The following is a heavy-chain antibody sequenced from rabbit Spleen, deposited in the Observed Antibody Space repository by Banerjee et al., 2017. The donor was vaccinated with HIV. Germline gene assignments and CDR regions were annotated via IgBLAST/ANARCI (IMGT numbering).Heavy chain of an antibody. Sequence: QSLEESGGDLVKPGASLTLTCTASGFSFSSSYYMCWVRQAPGKGLEWIACIYGGSSGSTYYASWAKGRFTISKTSSTTVTLQMTSLTAADTATYFCARGDSGYNYAFVLWGPGTLVTVS. CDR3: ARGDSGYNYAFVL. D-gene: IGHD1-1*01. CDR2: IYGGSSGST. V-gene: IGHV1S40*01. J-gene: IGHJ6*01. CDR1: GFSFSSSYY.